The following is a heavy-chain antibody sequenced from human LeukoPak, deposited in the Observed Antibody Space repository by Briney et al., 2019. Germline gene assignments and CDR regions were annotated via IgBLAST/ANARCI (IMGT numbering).Heavy chain of an antibody. CDR3: ARRNRSYPGDDY. CDR1: GYTFTSYG. D-gene: IGHD1-26*01. J-gene: IGHJ4*02. Sequence: ASVKVSCKASGYTFTSYGISWVRQAPGQGLEWMGWISAYNGNTNYAQKLQGRVTMTTDTSTSTAYMELSSLRSEDTAVYYCARRNRSYPGDDYWGQGTLVTVSS. V-gene: IGHV1-18*01. CDR2: ISAYNGNT.